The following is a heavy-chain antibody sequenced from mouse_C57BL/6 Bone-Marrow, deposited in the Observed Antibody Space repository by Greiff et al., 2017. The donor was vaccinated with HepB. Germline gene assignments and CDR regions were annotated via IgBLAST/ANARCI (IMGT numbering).Heavy chain of an antibody. CDR3: ARPGSSYDWYFDV. J-gene: IGHJ1*03. Sequence: VQLQQPGAELVKPGASVKMSCKASGYTFTSYWITWVKQRPGQGLEWIGDIYPGSGSTNYNEKFKSKATLTVDTSSSTAYMELSSLTSEDSAVYYCARPGSSYDWYFDVWGTGTTVTVSS. CDR2: IYPGSGST. V-gene: IGHV1-55*01. D-gene: IGHD1-1*01. CDR1: GYTFTSYW.